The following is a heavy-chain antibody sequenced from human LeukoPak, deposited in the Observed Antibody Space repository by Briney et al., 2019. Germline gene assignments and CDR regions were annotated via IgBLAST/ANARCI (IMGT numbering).Heavy chain of an antibody. CDR2: ISGSGGST. Sequence: GGSLRLSCTASGFTFSDHSMSWIRQAPGKGLEWVSAISGSGGSTYYADSVKGRFTISRDNSKNTLYLQMNSLRAEDTAVYYCAKGILELRAWGQGTLVTVSS. D-gene: IGHD1-7*01. J-gene: IGHJ5*02. CDR3: AKGILELRA. V-gene: IGHV3-23*01. CDR1: GFTFSDHS.